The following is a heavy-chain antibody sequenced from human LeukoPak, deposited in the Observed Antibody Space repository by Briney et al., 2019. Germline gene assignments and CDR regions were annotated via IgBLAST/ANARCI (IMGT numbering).Heavy chain of an antibody. CDR3: AKSQLVGATFALDI. J-gene: IGHJ3*02. CDR1: GFSCSSYD. D-gene: IGHD1-26*01. V-gene: IGHV3-23*01. Sequence: GGSLRLYCAASGFSCSSYDMNWVRQAPGKGLVWVSAIRGSGGSTFYADYVKGRFTISRDNSKNSLNLQMNSLRAEDTAVYYCAKSQLVGATFALDIWGQGTMVTVSS. CDR2: IRGSGGST.